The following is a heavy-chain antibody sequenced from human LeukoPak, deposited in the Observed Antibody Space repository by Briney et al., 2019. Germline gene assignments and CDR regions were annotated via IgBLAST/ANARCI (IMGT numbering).Heavy chain of an antibody. V-gene: IGHV3-53*01. CDR1: GFVVSTNY. CDR2: IYKDGRT. J-gene: IGHJ4*02. Sequence: GGSLRLSCAASGFVVSTNYMTWVRQPPGKGLEWVSVIYKDGRTFYTDSVKGRFAISRDNSKNTLFLQMNSLRDEDTAVYYCAKDLYSNYGPADYWGQGNLVTVSS. CDR3: AKDLYSNYGPADY. D-gene: IGHD4-11*01.